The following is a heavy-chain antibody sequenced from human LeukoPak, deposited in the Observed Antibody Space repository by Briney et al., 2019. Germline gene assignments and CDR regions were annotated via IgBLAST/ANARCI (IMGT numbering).Heavy chain of an antibody. D-gene: IGHD6-6*01. Sequence: PGGSLRLSCAASGFTFDDYAMHWVRQAPGKGLEWVSGISWNSGSIGYADSVKGRFTISRDNDKNSLYLQMNSLRAEDTALYYCAKDGYSSSFSPPSFDPWGQGTLVTVSS. CDR1: GFTFDDYA. J-gene: IGHJ5*02. CDR3: AKDGYSSSFSPPSFDP. V-gene: IGHV3-9*01. CDR2: ISWNSGSI.